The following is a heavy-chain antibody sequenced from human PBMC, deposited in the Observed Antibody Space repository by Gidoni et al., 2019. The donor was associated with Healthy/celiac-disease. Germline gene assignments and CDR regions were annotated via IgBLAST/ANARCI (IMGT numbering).Heavy chain of an antibody. V-gene: IGHV3-21*01. CDR2: ISSSSSYI. D-gene: IGHD1-1*01. Sequence: EVQLVASGGGLVKPGGSLRLSCAASGFTFSSYSMNWVRQDPGKGLEWVSYISSSSSYIYYEDSVKGRFTIYRDNAKNSMYLQMNSMRAEDTAVYYCARDWNSGSPAFYYYYYGMDVWGQGTTVTVSS. J-gene: IGHJ6*02. CDR1: GFTFSSYS. CDR3: ARDWNSGSPAFYYYYYGMDV.